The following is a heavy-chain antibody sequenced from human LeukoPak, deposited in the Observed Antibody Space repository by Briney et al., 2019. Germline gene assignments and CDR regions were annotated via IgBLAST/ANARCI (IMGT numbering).Heavy chain of an antibody. CDR1: GFTFTSYA. CDR2: ITGRGGST. V-gene: IGHV3-23*01. CDR3: ARGGVYIGSFFDY. J-gene: IGHJ4*02. D-gene: IGHD1-26*01. Sequence: GGSLTLSCAASGFTFTSYAMSWVRPAPGEGQEWVAAITGRGGSTYYADSVKGRFTIPRDNSQDTLYLQINSLTVDDAALYYCARGGVYIGSFFDYWGQGTLVTVSS.